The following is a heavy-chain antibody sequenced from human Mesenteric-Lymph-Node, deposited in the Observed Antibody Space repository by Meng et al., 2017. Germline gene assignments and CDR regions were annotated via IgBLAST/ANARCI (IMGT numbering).Heavy chain of an antibody. V-gene: IGHV3-33*01. J-gene: IGHJ6*02. CDR1: GFTFSSYG. Sequence: GESLKISCAASGFTFSSYGMHWVRQAPGKGLEWVAVIWYDGSNKYYADSAKGRFTISRDNSKNTLYLQMNSLRAEDTAVYYCARDHGEDSSSWYSLSDYYGMDVWGQGTTVTVSS. D-gene: IGHD6-13*01. CDR3: ARDHGEDSSSWYSLSDYYGMDV. CDR2: IWYDGSNK.